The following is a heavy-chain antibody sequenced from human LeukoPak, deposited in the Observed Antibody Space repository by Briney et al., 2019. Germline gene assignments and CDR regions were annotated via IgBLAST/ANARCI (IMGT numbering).Heavy chain of an antibody. D-gene: IGHD1/OR15-1a*01. Sequence: SETLPLTCTVSGGSISSCSHNWVRIRQPPGNELEWIGNIHNGGSTYSNPSLESLVTMSEDTSNNQDSLRLTPGTAAAAAVYYCARSNCLASTCNNFFIMDVCGEGGTGTVSS. J-gene: IGHJ6*04. CDR1: GGSISSCSHN. CDR3: ARSNCLASTCNNFFIMDV. CDR2: IHNGGST. V-gene: IGHV4-39*01.